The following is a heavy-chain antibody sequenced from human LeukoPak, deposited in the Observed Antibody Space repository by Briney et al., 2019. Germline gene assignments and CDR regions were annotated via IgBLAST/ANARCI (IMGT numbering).Heavy chain of an antibody. J-gene: IGHJ4*02. CDR3: ARSPKRGYYGSGSYGINDY. CDR2: FDPEDGET. D-gene: IGHD3-10*01. CDR1: GYTLTELS. Sequence: ASVKVSCKVSGYTLTELSMHWVRQAPGKGLEWMGGFDPEDGETIYAQKFQGRVTMTEDTSTDTAYMELSSLRSEDTAVYYCARSPKRGYYGSGSYGINDYWGQGTLVTVSS. V-gene: IGHV1-24*01.